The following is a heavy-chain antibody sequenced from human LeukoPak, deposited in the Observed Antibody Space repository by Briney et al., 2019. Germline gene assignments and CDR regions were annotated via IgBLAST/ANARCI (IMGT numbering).Heavy chain of an antibody. J-gene: IGHJ4*02. D-gene: IGHD3-16*02. CDR1: GDSVNTRRYY. Sequence: SETLSLTCPVSGDSVNTRRYYWGWLRQPPGKGLEWIGSIYHSGSTYYEPSLRSRVTISIDTSRNQFSLNLTSVTAAATAVYFCARRDIVKGGFDYWGQGTLVTVSS. CDR2: IYHSGST. V-gene: IGHV4-39*01. CDR3: ARRDIVKGGFDY.